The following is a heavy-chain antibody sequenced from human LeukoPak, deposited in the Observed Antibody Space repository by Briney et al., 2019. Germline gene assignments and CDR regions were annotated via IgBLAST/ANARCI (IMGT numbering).Heavy chain of an antibody. CDR2: IRYDGSNK. CDR1: GFTFSSYG. D-gene: IGHD3-3*02. Sequence: GGSLRLFCAASGFTFSSYGMHWVRQAPGKGLEWVAFIRYDGSNKYYADSVKGRFTISRDNSKNTLYLQMNSLRAEDTAVYYCAKGPRIFGVVAGPGGDFDYWGQGTLVTVSS. V-gene: IGHV3-30*02. J-gene: IGHJ4*02. CDR3: AKGPRIFGVVAGPGGDFDY.